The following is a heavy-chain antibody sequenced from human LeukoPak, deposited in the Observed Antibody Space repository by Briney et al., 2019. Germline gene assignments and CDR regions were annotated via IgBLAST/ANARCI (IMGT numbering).Heavy chain of an antibody. V-gene: IGHV4-59*12. CDR1: GVAISSYY. J-gene: IGHJ4*02. CDR2: IYYSGST. Sequence: PSETLSLTCTVSGVAISSYYWSWIRQPPGKGLEWIGYIYYSGSTYYNPSLKSRVTISVDTSKNQFSLKLSSVTAADTAVYYCATSPYSREFDYWGQGTLVTVSS. D-gene: IGHD4-11*01. CDR3: ATSPYSREFDY.